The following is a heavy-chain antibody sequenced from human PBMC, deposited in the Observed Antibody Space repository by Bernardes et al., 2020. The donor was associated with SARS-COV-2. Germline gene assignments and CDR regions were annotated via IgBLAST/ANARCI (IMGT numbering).Heavy chain of an antibody. CDR2: INPNSGAT. J-gene: IGHJ6*02. CDR1: GYIVTDYY. V-gene: IGHV1-2*02. CDR3: ARDLLRSFVVVEGLNYAMNV. D-gene: IGHD2-2*01. Sequence: ASVKVSCKASGYIVTDYYIHWVRRDPGQGLEWMGWINPNSGATNYAQRFQGRVTLTRDTSTNAVYVELRSLRHDDTAVYYCARDLLRSFVVVEGLNYAMNVWGQGTTVTVSS.